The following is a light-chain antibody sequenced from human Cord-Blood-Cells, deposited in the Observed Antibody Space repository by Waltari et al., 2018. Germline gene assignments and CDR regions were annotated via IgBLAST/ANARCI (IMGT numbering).Light chain of an antibody. V-gene: IGKV1-33*01. Sequence: DIQMTQSPSSLSASVGDRVTITCQASQDISNYLNWYQQKPGKAPKLLIYDASNLETGVPSRFSGSGSGTDFTFTISSLQPEDIATYYCQQYDNLPPVTWTFGQGTKVEIK. CDR2: DAS. CDR3: QQYDNLPPVTWT. J-gene: IGKJ1*01. CDR1: QDISNY.